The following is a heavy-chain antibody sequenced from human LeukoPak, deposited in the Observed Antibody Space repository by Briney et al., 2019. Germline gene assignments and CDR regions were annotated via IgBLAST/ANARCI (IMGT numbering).Heavy chain of an antibody. D-gene: IGHD3-10*01. CDR3: ASQDYGSGSYYMDV. CDR2: MYYSGTT. Sequence: PSETLSLTCTVSGGSIRSSSYYWGWIRQPPGKGLEWIGSMYYSGTTYYNPSLKSRVTISVDTSKNQFSLKLSSVTAADTAVYYCASQDYGSGSYYMDVWGKGTTVTISS. CDR1: GGSIRSSSYY. V-gene: IGHV4-39*01. J-gene: IGHJ6*03.